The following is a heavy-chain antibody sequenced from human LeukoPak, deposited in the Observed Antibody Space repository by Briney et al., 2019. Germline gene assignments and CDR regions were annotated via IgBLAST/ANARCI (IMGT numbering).Heavy chain of an antibody. D-gene: IGHD5-12*01. CDR3: ARVYSGYGSYFDY. Sequence: SETPSLTCAVYGGSFSGYYWSWIRQPPGKGLEWIGEINHSGSTNYNPSLKSRVTISVDTSKNQFSLKLSSVTAADTAVYYCARVYSGYGSYFDYWGQGTLVTVSS. J-gene: IGHJ4*02. V-gene: IGHV4-34*01. CDR2: INHSGST. CDR1: GGSFSGYY.